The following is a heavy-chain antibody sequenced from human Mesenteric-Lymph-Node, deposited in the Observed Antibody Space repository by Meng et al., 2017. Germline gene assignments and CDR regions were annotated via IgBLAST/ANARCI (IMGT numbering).Heavy chain of an antibody. V-gene: IGHV4-4*02. Sequence: QVQLQEAGPGLVKPSGTLSLTCAVSGGSFSSSNWWSWVRQPPGKGLEWIGEFYQSGSTHYNPSLKCQVTISINKSMNQFFLKLSSVTAADTAVYYCERAPISHLDGTLRAFDYWGQGALVTVSS. CDR2: FYQSGST. J-gene: IGHJ4*02. CDR3: ERAPISHLDGTLRAFDY. CDR1: GGSFSSSNW.